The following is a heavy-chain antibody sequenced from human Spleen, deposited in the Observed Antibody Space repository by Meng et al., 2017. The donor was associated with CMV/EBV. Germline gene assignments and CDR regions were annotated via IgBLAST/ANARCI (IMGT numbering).Heavy chain of an antibody. CDR3: AHRVRYYGSGSYDWFDP. Sequence: SLLTNGVGVGLSRQPPGKAREWLALIYWGDDKRYSPSLKSRLTITKDTSKNQVVLTMTNMDPVDTATYYGAHRVRYYGSGSYDWFDPWGQGTLVTVSS. D-gene: IGHD3-10*01. J-gene: IGHJ5*02. CDR2: IYWGDDK. V-gene: IGHV2-5*02. CDR1: SLLTNGVG.